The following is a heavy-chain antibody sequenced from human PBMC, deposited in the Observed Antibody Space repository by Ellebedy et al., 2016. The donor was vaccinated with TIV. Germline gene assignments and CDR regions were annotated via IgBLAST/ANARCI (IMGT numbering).Heavy chain of an antibody. CDR1: GGSISSGGYY. J-gene: IGHJ6*02. V-gene: IGHV4-39*01. D-gene: IGHD1-26*01. Sequence: MPSETLSLTCTVSGGSISSGGYYWSWIRQHPGKGLEWIGYIYYSGSTYCNPSLKSRVTISADTPKNQFSLRLKSVTAADTATYFCARHGTVGPTAYYYYSGLDVWGLGTTVTVSS. CDR2: IYYSGST. CDR3: ARHGTVGPTAYYYYSGLDV.